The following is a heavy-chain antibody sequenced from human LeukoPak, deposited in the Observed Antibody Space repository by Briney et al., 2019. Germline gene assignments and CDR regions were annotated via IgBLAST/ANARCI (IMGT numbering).Heavy chain of an antibody. J-gene: IGHJ5*02. CDR1: GGSISSSSYY. CDR2: IYYSGST. Sequence: SETLSLTCTVSGGSISSSSYYWGWIRQPPGKGLEWIGSIYYSGSTYYNPSLKSRVTISVDTSKNQFSLKLSSVTAADTAVCYCARLKIAARPLGWFDPWGQGTLVTVSS. CDR3: ARLKIAARPLGWFDP. V-gene: IGHV4-39*01. D-gene: IGHD6-6*01.